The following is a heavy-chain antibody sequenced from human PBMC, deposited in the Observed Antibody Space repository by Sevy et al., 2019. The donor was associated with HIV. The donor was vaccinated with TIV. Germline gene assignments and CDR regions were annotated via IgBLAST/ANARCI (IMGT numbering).Heavy chain of an antibody. CDR2: IYGSGNT. Sequence: SETQSLTCTVSGGSISSGDYYWSWIRQHPGKGLEWIGYIYGSGNTYYNPSLKSRVIISVDKSKNQFSLKLTSVTAADTAVYYCARGGDLDGTNYWGQGTLVTVSS. D-gene: IGHD3-16*01. V-gene: IGHV4-31*03. J-gene: IGHJ4*02. CDR3: ARGGDLDGTNY. CDR1: GGSISSGDYY.